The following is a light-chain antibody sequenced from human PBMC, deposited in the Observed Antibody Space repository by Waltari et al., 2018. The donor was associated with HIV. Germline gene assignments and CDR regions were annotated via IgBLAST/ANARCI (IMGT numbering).Light chain of an antibody. V-gene: IGLV2-18*02. J-gene: IGLJ3*02. CDR3: SSYRSSITLL. Sequence: QSALTQPPSVSGSPGQSVTISCIGTSSDIGSFAHVPWFQQPPGSAPKLLIFGVSNRPSGVADRFSGSKSGNTASLTISGLQAEDEADYYCSSYRSSITLLFGGGTKLTVL. CDR2: GVS. CDR1: SSDIGSFAH.